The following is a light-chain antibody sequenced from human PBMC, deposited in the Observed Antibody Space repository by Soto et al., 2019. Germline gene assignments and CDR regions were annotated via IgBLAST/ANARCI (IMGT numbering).Light chain of an antibody. CDR2: GAS. CDR1: QSVSSGY. Sequence: EIVLTQSPGTLSLSPGERATLSCRASQSVSSGYLVWYQQKPGQAPRLPIYGASSRATGIPDRFSGSGSGTDFTLTISRLEPEDFAVYYCQQYGSSPRTFGQGTKVDIK. CDR3: QQYGSSPRT. J-gene: IGKJ1*01. V-gene: IGKV3-20*01.